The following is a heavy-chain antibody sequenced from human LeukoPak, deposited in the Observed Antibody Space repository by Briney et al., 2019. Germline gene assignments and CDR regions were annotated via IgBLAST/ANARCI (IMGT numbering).Heavy chain of an antibody. Sequence: ASVKVSCKASGYTFTGYYMHWVRQAPGQGLEWMGIINPSGGSTSYAQKFQGRVTMTRDTSTSTVYMELSSLRSEDTAVYYCAREEATASDYYYGMDVWGQGTTVTVSS. D-gene: IGHD5-12*01. V-gene: IGHV1-46*01. CDR3: AREEATASDYYYGMDV. CDR1: GYTFTGYY. J-gene: IGHJ6*02. CDR2: INPSGGST.